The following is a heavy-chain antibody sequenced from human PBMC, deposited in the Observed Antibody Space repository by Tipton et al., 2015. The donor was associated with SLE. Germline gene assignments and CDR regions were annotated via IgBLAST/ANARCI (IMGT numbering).Heavy chain of an antibody. J-gene: IGHJ5*02. CDR2: INHSGST. V-gene: IGHV4-34*01. D-gene: IGHD6-13*01. Sequence: TLSLICAVYGGSFSGYYWSWIRQPPGKGLEWIGEINHSGSTNYNPSLKSRVTISVDTSKNQFSLKLSSVTAADTAVYYCARDFRAAGNGFDPWGQGTLVTVSS. CDR3: ARDFRAAGNGFDP. CDR1: GGSFSGYY.